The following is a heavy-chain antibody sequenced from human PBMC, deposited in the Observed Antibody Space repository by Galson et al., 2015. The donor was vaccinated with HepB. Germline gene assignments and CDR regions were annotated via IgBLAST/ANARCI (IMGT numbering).Heavy chain of an antibody. Sequence: SVKVSCKASGYTFTGYFMHWVRQAPGQGLEWMGRINPNSGGTNYAQKFQGWVTMTRDTSISTVYMELSRLRSDDTAVYYCARMGATNEGFRVDKGIDYWGQGTLVTVSS. J-gene: IGHJ4*02. V-gene: IGHV1-2*04. D-gene: IGHD1-26*01. CDR3: ARMGATNEGFRVDKGIDY. CDR1: GYTFTGYF. CDR2: INPNSGGT.